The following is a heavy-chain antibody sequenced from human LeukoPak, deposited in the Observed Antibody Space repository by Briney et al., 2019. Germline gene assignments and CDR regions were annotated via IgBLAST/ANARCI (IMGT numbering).Heavy chain of an antibody. Sequence: GESLKISCKGSGYSFTRYWISWVRQMPGKGLEWMGRIDPGDSYTNYSPSFQGHVTISADKSISTAYLQWSSLKASDTAMYYCARHYSSGSDFDYWGQGTLVTASS. CDR2: IDPGDSYT. CDR3: ARHYSSGSDFDY. V-gene: IGHV5-10-1*01. J-gene: IGHJ4*02. CDR1: GYSFTRYW. D-gene: IGHD6-19*01.